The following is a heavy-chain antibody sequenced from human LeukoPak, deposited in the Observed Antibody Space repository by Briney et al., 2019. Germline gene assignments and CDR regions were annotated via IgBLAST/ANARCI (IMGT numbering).Heavy chain of an antibody. V-gene: IGHV4-59*08. CDR2: IYYSGNT. CDR3: ARRGSGASLEYYFDL. J-gene: IGHJ2*01. Sequence: SETLSLTCTVSGGSISSYYWSWVRQPPGKGLEYIGYIYYSGNTNSNPSLNSRVTIPVDPSKNQFSLKLSSVTAADTAVYYCARRGSGASLEYYFDLWGRGTLVTVSS. D-gene: IGHD1-14*01. CDR1: GGSISSYY.